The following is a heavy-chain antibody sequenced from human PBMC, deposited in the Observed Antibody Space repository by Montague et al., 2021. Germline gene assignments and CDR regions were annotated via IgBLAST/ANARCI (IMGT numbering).Heavy chain of an antibody. CDR1: GFTFSNYW. V-gene: IGHV3-74*01. CDR2: IKYDGSRT. D-gene: IGHD6-25*01. J-gene: IGHJ5*02. Sequence: SLRLSCAASGFTFSNYWMHWVRQAPGKGLVWVSHIKYDGSRTGYAEAVKGRFTISRDNAKNTLYLQMNSLRVDDTAVYYCARSAFAAALDPWGPGTLVTVSS. CDR3: ARSAFAAALDP.